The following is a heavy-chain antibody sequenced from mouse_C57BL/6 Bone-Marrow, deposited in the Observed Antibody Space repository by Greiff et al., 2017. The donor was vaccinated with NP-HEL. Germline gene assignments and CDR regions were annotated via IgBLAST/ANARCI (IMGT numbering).Heavy chain of an antibody. V-gene: IGHV1-52*01. CDR1: GYTFTSYW. Sequence: QVQLQQPGAELVRPGSSVKLSCKASGYTFTSYWMHWVKQRPIQGLEWIGNIDPSDSETHYNQKFKDKATLTVDKSSSTAYMQLSSLTSEDSAVYYCARPFCYYGSSHWYFDVWGTGTTVTVSS. D-gene: IGHD1-1*01. CDR3: ARPFCYYGSSHWYFDV. J-gene: IGHJ1*03. CDR2: IDPSDSET.